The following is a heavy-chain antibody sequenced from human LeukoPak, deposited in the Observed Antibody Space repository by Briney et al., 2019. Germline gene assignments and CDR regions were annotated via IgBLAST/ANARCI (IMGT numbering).Heavy chain of an antibody. CDR3: AREQSVLMVYAAPFDP. D-gene: IGHD2-8*01. V-gene: IGHV4-34*01. CDR1: GGSFSGYY. J-gene: IGHJ5*02. Sequence: PSETLSLTCAVYGGSFSGYYWSWLRQPPRKGLEWIGEINHSGSTNYNPSLKSRVTISVDTSKNQFSLKLSSVTAADTAVYYCAREQSVLMVYAAPFDPWGQGTLVTVSS. CDR2: INHSGST.